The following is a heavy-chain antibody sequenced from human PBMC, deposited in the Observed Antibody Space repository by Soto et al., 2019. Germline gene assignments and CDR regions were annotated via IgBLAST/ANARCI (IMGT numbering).Heavy chain of an antibody. CDR2: INPNSGGT. CDR1: GYTFTGYY. Sequence: ASVKVSCKASGYTFTGYYMHWVRQAPGQGLEWMGWINPNSGGTNYAQKFQGWVTMTRDTSISTAYMELSSLRSEDTAVYYCARSYSGYDFDYWGQGTLVTVSS. J-gene: IGHJ4*02. CDR3: ARSYSGYDFDY. V-gene: IGHV1-2*04. D-gene: IGHD5-12*01.